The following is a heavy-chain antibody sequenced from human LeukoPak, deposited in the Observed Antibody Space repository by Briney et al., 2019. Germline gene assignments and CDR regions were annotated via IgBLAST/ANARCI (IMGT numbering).Heavy chain of an antibody. CDR2: IYYSGST. Sequence: SEALSLTCTVSGGSISSYYWSWIRQPPGKGLEWIGYIYYSGSTNYNPSLKSRVTISVDTSKNQFSLKLSSVTAADTAVYYCARDADDAFDIWGQGTMVTVSS. J-gene: IGHJ3*02. CDR1: GGSISSYY. V-gene: IGHV4-59*01. CDR3: ARDADDAFDI.